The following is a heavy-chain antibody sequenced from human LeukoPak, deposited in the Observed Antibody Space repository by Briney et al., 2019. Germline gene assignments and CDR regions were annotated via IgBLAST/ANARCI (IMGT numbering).Heavy chain of an antibody. CDR1: GFTFRNYV. V-gene: IGHV3-23*01. D-gene: IGHD1-26*01. CDR2: ITGDGGGT. J-gene: IGHJ4*02. Sequence: GGSLRLSCVASGFTFRNYVMSWVRQTPEKGLEWVSAITGDGGGTNHADSVKGRFFISRDNAKNTLYMQMSSLRAEDTAVYYCVKETSSGNFVTIDCWGQGALVTVSS. CDR3: VKETSSGNFVTIDC.